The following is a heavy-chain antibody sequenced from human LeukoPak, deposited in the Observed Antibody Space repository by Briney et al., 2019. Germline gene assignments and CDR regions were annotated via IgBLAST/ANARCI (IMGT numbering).Heavy chain of an antibody. D-gene: IGHD3-3*01. CDR1: GGSFSGYY. J-gene: IGHJ5*02. CDR2: INHSGST. Sequence: SETLSLTCAVYGGSFSGYYWSWIRQPPGKGLEWIGEINHSGSTYYNPSLKSRVTISVDASKNQFSLKLSSVTAADTAVYYCPRERITIFGVVSSWFDPWGQGTLVTVSS. CDR3: PRERITIFGVVSSWFDP. V-gene: IGHV4-34*01.